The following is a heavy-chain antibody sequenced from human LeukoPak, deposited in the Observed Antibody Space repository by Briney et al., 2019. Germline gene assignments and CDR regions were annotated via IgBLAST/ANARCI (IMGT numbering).Heavy chain of an antibody. Sequence: ASVKVSCKASGYTFTSYGISWLRQAPGQGLEWMGWISAYNGNTNYAQKLQGRVTMTTDTSTSTAYMELRSLRSDDTAAYYCARHEAWRKGTLDAFDIWGQGTMVTVSS. CDR3: ARHEAWRKGTLDAFDI. V-gene: IGHV1-18*01. J-gene: IGHJ3*02. D-gene: IGHD1-1*01. CDR1: GYTFTSYG. CDR2: ISAYNGNT.